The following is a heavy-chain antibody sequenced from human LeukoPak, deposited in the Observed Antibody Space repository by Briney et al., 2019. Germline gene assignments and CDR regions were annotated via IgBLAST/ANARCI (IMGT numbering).Heavy chain of an antibody. D-gene: IGHD3-22*01. J-gene: IGHJ4*02. Sequence: GGSLRLSCAASGFNFDDYGMTWVRQAPGRGLEWVSGVSWSGSSTNYADSVKGRFTISRDSATNSLYLQMNSLRAEDTALYYCARAHNYDGRDYYYAFSDYWGQGTLVTVSS. CDR2: VSWSGSST. CDR3: ARAHNYDGRDYYYAFSDY. CDR1: GFNFDDYG. V-gene: IGHV3-20*04.